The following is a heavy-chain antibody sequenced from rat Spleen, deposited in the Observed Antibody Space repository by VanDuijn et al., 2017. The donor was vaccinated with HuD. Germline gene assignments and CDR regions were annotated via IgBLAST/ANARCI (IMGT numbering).Heavy chain of an antibody. D-gene: IGHD1-10*01. Sequence: EVQLVESDGGLVQPGGSLKLSCAASGFTFSDYYMAWVRQAPTKGLEWVTTIGYDDYTTYYRDSMKGRFTVSRDNAKSTLYLQMDSLRSEDTATYYCARLTTGWYFDFWGPGTMVTVSS. CDR2: IGYDDYTT. CDR1: GFTFSDYY. J-gene: IGHJ1*01. V-gene: IGHV5-29*01. CDR3: ARLTTGWYFDF.